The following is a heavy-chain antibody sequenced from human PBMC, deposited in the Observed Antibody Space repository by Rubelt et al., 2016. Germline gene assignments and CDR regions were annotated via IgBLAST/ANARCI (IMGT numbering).Heavy chain of an antibody. J-gene: IGHJ4*02. V-gene: IGHV3-23*01. CDR3: AKGLKSESSGWPS. CDR1: GFTFSSYA. CDR2: ISGSGGST. Sequence: EVQLLESGGGLVQPGGSLRLSCAASGFTFSSYAMSWVRQAPGKGLEWVSAISGSGGSTYYADSVKGRFTISRDNSKNTVYLQMNSRRAEDTAVYYWAKGLKSESSGWPSWGQGTLVTVSS. D-gene: IGHD6-19*01.